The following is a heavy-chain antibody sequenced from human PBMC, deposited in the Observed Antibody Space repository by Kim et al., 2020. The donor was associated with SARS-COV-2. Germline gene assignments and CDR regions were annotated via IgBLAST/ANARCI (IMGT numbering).Heavy chain of an antibody. D-gene: IGHD3-9*01. Sequence: SETLSLTCAVSGGSISSSNWWSWVRQPPGKGLEWIGEIYHSGSTNYNPSLKSRVTISVDKSKNQFSLKLSSVTAADTAVYYCARGRPGLHILTAGWVGNLDYWGQGTLVTVSS. CDR2: IYHSGST. J-gene: IGHJ4*02. CDR3: ARGRPGLHILTAGWVGNLDY. CDR1: GGSISSSNW. V-gene: IGHV4-4*02.